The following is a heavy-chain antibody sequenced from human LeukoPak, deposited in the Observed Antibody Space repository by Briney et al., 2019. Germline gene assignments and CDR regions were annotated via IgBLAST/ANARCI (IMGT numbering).Heavy chain of an antibody. CDR2: TWYDRGKK. V-gene: IGHV3-33*06. Sequence: QTGGSLRLSCAASGFRFSDYGMHWVRQAPGKGLEWVAVTWYDRGKKFYADSVEGRFIISSDNSKNTLFLQMNSLRDEDTAVCYCAKGDNYKPLYFDNWGQGSLVIVSA. CDR3: AKGDNYKPLYFDN. D-gene: IGHD3-10*01. J-gene: IGHJ4*02. CDR1: GFRFSDYG.